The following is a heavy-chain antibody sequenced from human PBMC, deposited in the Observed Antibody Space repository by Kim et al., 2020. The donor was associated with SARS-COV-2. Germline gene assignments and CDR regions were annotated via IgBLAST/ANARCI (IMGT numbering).Heavy chain of an antibody. J-gene: IGHJ6*02. V-gene: IGHV1-3*01. CDR1: GYTFTSYA. CDR3: ARYDYDSSGYYYYYGMDV. D-gene: IGHD3-22*01. CDR2: INAGNGNT. Sequence: ASVKVSCKASGYTFTSYAMHWVRQAPGQRLEWMGWINAGNGNTKYSQKFQGRVTITRDTSASTAYMELSSLRSEDTAVYYCARYDYDSSGYYYYYGMDVWGQGTTVTVSS.